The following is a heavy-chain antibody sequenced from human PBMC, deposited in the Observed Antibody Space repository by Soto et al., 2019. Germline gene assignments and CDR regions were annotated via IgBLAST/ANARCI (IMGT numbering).Heavy chain of an antibody. CDR2: IKSKFDGETI. CDR1: GFTSSNYW. D-gene: IGHD3-9*01. CDR3: ATGLLRYYAY. J-gene: IGHJ4*01. V-gene: IGHV3-15*01. Sequence: LRLSCAASGFTSSNYWMHWVRQAPGKGLEWVGRIKSKFDGETIDYAAPVKGRFTISRDDSKNIVYLQMNSLNTEDTAVYYCATGLLRYYAYWGHGTLVTVSS.